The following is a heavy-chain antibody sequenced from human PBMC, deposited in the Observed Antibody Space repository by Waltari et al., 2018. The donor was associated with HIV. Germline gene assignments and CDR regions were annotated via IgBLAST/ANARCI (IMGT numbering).Heavy chain of an antibody. Sequence: QVQLQQWGAGLLKPSETLSLTCAVYGGSFSGYYWSWIRQPPGKGLEWIGEINHSGSTNYNPSLKSRVTISVDTSKNQFSLKLSSVTAADTAVYYCARGESQYDSSGYYYGYWGQGTLVTVSS. J-gene: IGHJ4*02. CDR1: GGSFSGYY. CDR3: ARGESQYDSSGYYYGY. V-gene: IGHV4-34*01. CDR2: INHSGST. D-gene: IGHD3-22*01.